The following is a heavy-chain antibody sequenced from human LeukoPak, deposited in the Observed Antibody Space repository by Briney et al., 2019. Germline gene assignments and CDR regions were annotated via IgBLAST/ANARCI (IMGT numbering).Heavy chain of an antibody. CDR1: GGSISSYY. CDR3: ASASYYYDSSGYVTN. V-gene: IGHV4-59*01. Sequence: SETLSLTCTVSGGSISSYYWSWIRQPPGKGLEWIGYIYYSGSTNYNPSLKSRVTISVDTSKNQFSLKLSSVTAADTAVYYCASASYYYDSSGYVTNCGQGTLVTVSS. D-gene: IGHD3-22*01. J-gene: IGHJ4*02. CDR2: IYYSGST.